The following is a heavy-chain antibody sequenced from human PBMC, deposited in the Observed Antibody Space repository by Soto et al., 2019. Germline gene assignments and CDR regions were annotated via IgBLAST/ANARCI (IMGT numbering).Heavy chain of an antibody. V-gene: IGHV1-18*01. D-gene: IGHD1-1*01. CDR2: ISAYNDHT. Sequence: QVQLVQSGAEVKKPGASVKVSCKAAGYNLTTYGVSWVRQAPGQGLEWVGWISAYNDHTNYAQKFQGRVTMTTDTSTSTAYMELRSLRSDDTAVYYSARGTYFDYWGQGTLVTVSS. CDR3: ARGTYFDY. J-gene: IGHJ4*02. CDR1: GYNLTTYG.